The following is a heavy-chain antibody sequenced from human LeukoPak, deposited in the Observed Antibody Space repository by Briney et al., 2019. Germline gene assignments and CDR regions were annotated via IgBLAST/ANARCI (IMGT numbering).Heavy chain of an antibody. V-gene: IGHV4-34*01. D-gene: IGHD5-18*01. CDR3: ARLRGGVQLWGD. CDR1: GGSFSGYY. CDR2: LSHAGTN. J-gene: IGHJ4*02. Sequence: PSETLSLTCAVYGGSFSGYYWSWIRQPPGKGLQWIVTLSHAGTNYYNPSLKSRVTMPVDRSKNQFSLKLTSVTATDTAVYYCARLRGGVQLWGDWGQGTLVTVSS.